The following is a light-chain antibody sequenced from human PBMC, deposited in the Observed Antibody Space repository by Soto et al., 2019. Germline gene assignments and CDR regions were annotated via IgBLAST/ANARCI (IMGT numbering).Light chain of an antibody. J-gene: IGLJ1*01. CDR1: SSDFTYYNS. CDR3: TSYTSSSTYV. Sequence: QSALTQPASVSGSPGQSITISFSGTSSDFTYYNSVSWYQHHPGKAPKLMLYNVSNRHSGVSSRFSGSKSGNTASLTISGLQAEDEADYYCTSYTSSSTYVCGTGTKLTVL. CDR2: NVS. V-gene: IGLV2-14*03.